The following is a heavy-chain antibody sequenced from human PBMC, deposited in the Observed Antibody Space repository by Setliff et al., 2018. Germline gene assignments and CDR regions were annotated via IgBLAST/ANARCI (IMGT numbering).Heavy chain of an antibody. V-gene: IGHV4-59*11. J-gene: IGHJ4*02. CDR1: GGSISSHY. CDR2: IYYSGST. CDR3: TVYNTGSSKDHY. Sequence: PSETLSLTCTVSGGSISSHYWSWIRQPPGKGLEWIGSIYYSGSTNYNPSLKSRVTISVDTSKNQFSLNLNSVTAADTALYYCTVYNTGSSKDHYWGQGTPVTVSS. D-gene: IGHD2-8*02.